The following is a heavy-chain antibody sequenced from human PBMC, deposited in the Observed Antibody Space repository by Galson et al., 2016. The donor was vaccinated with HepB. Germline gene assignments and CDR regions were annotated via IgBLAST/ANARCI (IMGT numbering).Heavy chain of an antibody. Sequence: SLRLSCAASGFSVSSNYIIWVRQAPGKGLEWVSAIYSGGSTYYADAVEGHFTVSRDNPKNTVYLQMNSLRAEDTAVYYCAREAIAAAGTHDAFDIWGQGTMVTVCS. CDR1: GFSVSSNY. CDR3: AREAIAAAGTHDAFDI. CDR2: IYSGGST. J-gene: IGHJ3*02. V-gene: IGHV3-53*01. D-gene: IGHD6-13*01.